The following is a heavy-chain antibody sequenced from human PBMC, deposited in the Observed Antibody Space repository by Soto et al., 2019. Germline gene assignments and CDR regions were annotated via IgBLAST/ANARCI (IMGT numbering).Heavy chain of an antibody. D-gene: IGHD5-12*01. Sequence: SETLSLTCAVYGGSFSGYYWSWIRQPPGKGLEWIGEINHSGSTNYNPSLKSRVTISVDTSKNQFSLKLSSVTAADTAVYYCARVNSTIGPFDYWGQGTLVTVSS. J-gene: IGHJ4*02. CDR3: ARVNSTIGPFDY. V-gene: IGHV4-34*01. CDR2: INHSGST. CDR1: GGSFSGYY.